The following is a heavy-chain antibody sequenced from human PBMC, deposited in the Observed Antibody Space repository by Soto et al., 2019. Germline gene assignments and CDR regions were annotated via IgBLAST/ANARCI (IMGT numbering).Heavy chain of an antibody. V-gene: IGHV1-18*04. D-gene: IGHD4-17*01. CDR1: GYTFTSYG. Sequence: QVQRVQSGAEVKKPGASVKVSCKASGYTFTSYGISWVRQAPGQGLEWMGWISAYNGNTNYAQKLQGRVTMTTDTSTRTADMELRSLRSDDTAVYYCARDPPWYGDYRPLFDYWGQGTLVTVSS. CDR3: ARDPPWYGDYRPLFDY. CDR2: ISAYNGNT. J-gene: IGHJ4*02.